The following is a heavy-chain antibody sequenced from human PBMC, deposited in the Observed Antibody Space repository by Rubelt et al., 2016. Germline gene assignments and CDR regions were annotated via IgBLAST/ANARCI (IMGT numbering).Heavy chain of an antibody. Sequence: GAGLLKPSETLSLTCAVYGGSFSGYYWSWIRQPPGKGLEWIGEINHSGSTNYNPSLKSRVTISVDTSKNQFSLKLSSVTAADTAVYYCARLSFGSSSYYFDYWGQGTLVTVSS. D-gene: IGHD6-6*01. CDR1: GGSFSGYY. V-gene: IGHV4-34*01. J-gene: IGHJ4*02. CDR2: INHSGST. CDR3: ARLSFGSSSYYFDY.